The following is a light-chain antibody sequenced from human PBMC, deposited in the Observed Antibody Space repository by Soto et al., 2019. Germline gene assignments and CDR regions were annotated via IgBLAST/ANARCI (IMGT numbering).Light chain of an antibody. V-gene: IGKV1-39*01. CDR2: AAS. CDR1: QSISSY. Sequence: DIQMTQSPSSLSASVGDRVAITCRESQSISSYLHWYQQKPGKAPKLLIYAASSLQSGVPSRFSGSGSGTDFTLTISSLHPEDFATYYCQRSFSTPLTFGGGTKVEI. CDR3: QRSFSTPLT. J-gene: IGKJ4*01.